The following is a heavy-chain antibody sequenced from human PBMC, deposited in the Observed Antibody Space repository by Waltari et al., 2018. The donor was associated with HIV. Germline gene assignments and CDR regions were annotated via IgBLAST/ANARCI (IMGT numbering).Heavy chain of an antibody. CDR1: GFTFDDYA. CDR3: ANSARMSYIFDY. Sequence: EVQLVESGGGLVQPGRSLRLSCAASGFTFDDYAMPWVRQAPGKGLEWVSGISWNSGSIGYADSVKGRFTISRDNAKNSLYLQMNSLRAEDTALYYCANSARMSYIFDYWGQGTLVTVSS. D-gene: IGHD2-8*01. V-gene: IGHV3-9*01. J-gene: IGHJ4*02. CDR2: ISWNSGSI.